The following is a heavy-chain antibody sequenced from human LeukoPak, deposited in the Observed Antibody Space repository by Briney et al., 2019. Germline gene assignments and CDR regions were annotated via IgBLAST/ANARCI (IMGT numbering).Heavy chain of an antibody. D-gene: IGHD2-15*01. CDR1: GFTFSYYW. V-gene: IGHV3-7*01. J-gene: IGHJ3*02. CDR2: IQQEGSEK. CDR3: ARDVGSCSGGRCYDAFDI. Sequence: GGSLRLSCAASGFTFSYYWMTWVRQAPGKGLEWVANIQQEGSEKYYVDSVKGRFTISRDNAKNSLFLQMNSLRAEDTAVYCCARDVGSCSGGRCYDAFDIWGLGTMVTVSS.